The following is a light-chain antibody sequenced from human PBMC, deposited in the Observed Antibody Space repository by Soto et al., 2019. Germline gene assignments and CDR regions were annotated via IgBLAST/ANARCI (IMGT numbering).Light chain of an antibody. Sequence: DIQMTQSPSSLSASLGDRGTITCRASQGINNLLAWYQQKPGKAPKSLIKTASILQSGVPSRFSGSGSETDFTLTISSQQPEDFATYYCQQYNSFPRTFGQGTRLEI. CDR1: QGINNL. CDR3: QQYNSFPRT. J-gene: IGKJ5*01. V-gene: IGKV1D-16*01. CDR2: TAS.